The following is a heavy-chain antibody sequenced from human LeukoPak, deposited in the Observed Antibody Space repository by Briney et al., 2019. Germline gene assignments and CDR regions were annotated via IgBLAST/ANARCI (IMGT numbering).Heavy chain of an antibody. CDR3: ATGISWWTQLDN. J-gene: IGHJ4*02. Sequence: PSETLSLTCIVSGVSISSYYCSWIRQPPGKGLEWIGFIYYSGTTTYNPSLKSRVTISLDTSKNQFSLTVNSVTAADTAVYFCATGISWWTQLDNWGQGTLVTVS. CDR2: IYYSGTT. V-gene: IGHV4-59*01. CDR1: GVSISSYY. D-gene: IGHD5-18*01.